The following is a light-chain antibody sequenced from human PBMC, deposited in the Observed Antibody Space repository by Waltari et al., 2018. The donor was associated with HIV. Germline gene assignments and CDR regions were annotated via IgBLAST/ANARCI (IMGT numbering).Light chain of an antibody. J-gene: IGLJ3*02. CDR3: AVWDDSLRSVL. CDR1: SSNIGSNP. CDR2: TNI. Sequence: QSVLTQPPSASGTPGQRVNISCSGGSSNIGSNPVNWYRQFPGAAPKLLIYTNIQRPSGVPDRFAGSKSGTSASLAIRGLQSEDEADFYCAVWDDSLRSVLFGGGTRLTVL. V-gene: IGLV1-44*01.